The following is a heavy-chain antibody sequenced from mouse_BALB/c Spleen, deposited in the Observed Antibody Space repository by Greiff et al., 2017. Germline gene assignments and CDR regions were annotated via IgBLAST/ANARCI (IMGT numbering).Heavy chain of an antibody. CDR3: ARFTTATDAMDY. J-gene: IGHJ4*01. Sequence: ESGPGILQPSQTLSLTCSFSGFSLSTSGMGVSWIRQPSGKGLEWLAHIYWDDDKRYNPSLKSRLTISKDTSRNQVFLKITSVDTADTATYYCARFTTATDAMDYWGQGTSVTVSS. V-gene: IGHV8-12*01. CDR2: IYWDDDK. D-gene: IGHD1-2*01. CDR1: GFSLSTSGMG.